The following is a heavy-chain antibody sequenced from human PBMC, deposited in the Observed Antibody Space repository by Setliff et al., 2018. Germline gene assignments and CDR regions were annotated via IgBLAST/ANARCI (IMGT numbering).Heavy chain of an antibody. Sequence: PSETLSLTCAVYGGSFSGYYWNWIRQPPGKGLEWIGEINHSGSTNYNPSLKSRVTISVDTSKNQISLHLTSMTTADTALYYCTRGRQNYYYMDVWGKGTTVTVSS. J-gene: IGHJ6*03. CDR2: INHSGST. CDR3: TRGRQNYYYMDV. V-gene: IGHV4-34*01. CDR1: GGSFSGYY.